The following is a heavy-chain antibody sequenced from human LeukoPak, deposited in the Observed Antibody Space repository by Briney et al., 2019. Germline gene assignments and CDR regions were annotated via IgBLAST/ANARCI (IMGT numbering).Heavy chain of an antibody. CDR3: AKDQHGYDKPIDY. J-gene: IGHJ4*02. Sequence: PGGSLRLSCAASGFTFNIYAMNWVRQASGKGLEWVSTISVSGSSTYYADSVKGRFTISRDNSKNTLYLQMNSLRAEDTAVYFCAKDQHGYDKPIDYWGQGTLVTVSS. V-gene: IGHV3-23*01. CDR1: GFTFNIYA. CDR2: ISVSGSST. D-gene: IGHD5-12*01.